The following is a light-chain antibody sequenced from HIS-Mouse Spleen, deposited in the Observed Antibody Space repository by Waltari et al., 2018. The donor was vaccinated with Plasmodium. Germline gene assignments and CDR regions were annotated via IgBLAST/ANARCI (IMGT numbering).Light chain of an antibody. CDR1: KLGDKY. Sequence: SYELTQPPSVSVSPGQTASITCSGDKLGDKYACWYQQKPGQSPVRVIYQDSKRPLGIPERFSGSNSGNTATLTISGTQAMDEADYYCQAWDSSTVVFGGGTKLTVL. V-gene: IGLV3-1*01. J-gene: IGLJ2*01. CDR2: QDS. CDR3: QAWDSSTVV.